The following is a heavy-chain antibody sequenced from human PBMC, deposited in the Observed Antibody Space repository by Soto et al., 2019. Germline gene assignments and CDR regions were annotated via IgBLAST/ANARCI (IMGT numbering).Heavy chain of an antibody. J-gene: IGHJ6*02. V-gene: IGHV3-30*18. CDR3: AKDRRPNYYYGMDV. D-gene: IGHD6-25*01. CDR1: GFTFSSYA. CDR2: ISYDGSNK. Sequence: QVQLVESGGGVVQPGRSLRLSCAASGFTFSSYAMHWVRQAPGKGLEWVAVISYDGSNKYYADSVKGRFTISRDNSKKTLYLQMNILRAEDTAVYYCAKDRRPNYYYGMDVWGQGTTVTVSS.